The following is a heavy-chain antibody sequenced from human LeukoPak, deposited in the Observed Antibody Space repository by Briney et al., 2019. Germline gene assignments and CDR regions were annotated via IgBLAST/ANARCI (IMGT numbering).Heavy chain of an antibody. D-gene: IGHD2-15*01. CDR3: ARLKGHCSGGSCYSGYYYYYMDV. Sequence: PSETLSLTCTVSGASFSDTTYYWAWFRQPPGKGLEWIASIYFSETKYNPSLKSRITISGDTSKNQFSLKLSSVTAADTAVYYCARLKGHCSGGSCYSGYYYYYMDVWGKGTTVTVSS. V-gene: IGHV4-39*01. J-gene: IGHJ6*03. CDR2: IYFSET. CDR1: GASFSDTTYY.